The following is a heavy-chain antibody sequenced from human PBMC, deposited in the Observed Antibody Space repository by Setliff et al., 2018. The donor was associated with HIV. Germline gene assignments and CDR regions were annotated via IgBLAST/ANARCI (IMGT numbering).Heavy chain of an antibody. J-gene: IGHJ6*03. CDR2: IYYSGST. D-gene: IGHD1-1*01. CDR3: AREYRNRNYYYYYMDV. V-gene: IGHV4-39*02. Sequence: SETLSLTCPVSGGSISSSSYYWGWIRQPPGKGLEWIVSIYYSGSTYYNPSLKSRVTISVDTSKNQFSLKLSSVTAADTALYYCAREYRNRNYYYYYMDVWGKGTTVTVSS. CDR1: GGSISSSSYY.